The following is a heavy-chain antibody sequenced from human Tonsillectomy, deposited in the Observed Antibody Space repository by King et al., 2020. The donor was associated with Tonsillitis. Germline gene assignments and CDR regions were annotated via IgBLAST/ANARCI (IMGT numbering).Heavy chain of an antibody. J-gene: IGHJ4*02. CDR2: ISSSGSNT. CDR1: GFTFSSYG. CDR3: ARKRIANYFDY. Sequence: VQLVESGGGLVQPGGSLRLSCAASGFTFSSYGMSWVRQAPGKGLEWVSSISSSGSNTFYADSVKGRFTISRDNSENPLYLQVNSLSAEDTAVYYCARKRIANYFDYWGQGTLVTVSS. V-gene: IGHV3-23*04. D-gene: IGHD2/OR15-2a*01.